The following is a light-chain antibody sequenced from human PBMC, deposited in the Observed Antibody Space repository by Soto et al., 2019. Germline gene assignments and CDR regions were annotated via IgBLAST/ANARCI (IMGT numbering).Light chain of an antibody. Sequence: EIVLTQSPATLSLSPGERATLSCRASQSVSSYLAWYQQKPGQAPRLLIYDASNRATGIPARFSGSGSGTDFTLTISSLEPEDSAVYYCLQHSGTSPKTFGQGTKVEIK. CDR2: DAS. V-gene: IGKV3-11*01. CDR1: QSVSSY. J-gene: IGKJ1*01. CDR3: LQHSGTSPKT.